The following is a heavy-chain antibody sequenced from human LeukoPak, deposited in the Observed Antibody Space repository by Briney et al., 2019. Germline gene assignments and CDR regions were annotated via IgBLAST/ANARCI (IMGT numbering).Heavy chain of an antibody. CDR2: IHSGGTA. J-gene: IGHJ3*01. CDR1: GFPVSGHY. Sequence: PGGSLRLSCAASGFPVSGHYMSWVRQAPGKGLQWVSVIHSGGTAYYADSVKGRFTISRDNSKNTLFLQLNSLRPEDTGLYYCARGGLGGEALEVWGQGTMVTVSS. V-gene: IGHV3-66*02. D-gene: IGHD3-10*01. CDR3: ARGGLGGEALEV.